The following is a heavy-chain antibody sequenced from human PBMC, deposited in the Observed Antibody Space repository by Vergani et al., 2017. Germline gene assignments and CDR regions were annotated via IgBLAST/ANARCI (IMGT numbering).Heavy chain of an antibody. D-gene: IGHD6-13*01. V-gene: IGHV3-15*01. CDR3: AKVALRQQLPLWEVYYFDY. J-gene: IGHJ4*02. Sequence: EVQLVESGGGLVKPGGSLRLSCAASGFTFSNAWMSWVRQAPGKGLEWVGRIKSKTDGGTTDYAAPVKGRFTISRDDSKNTLYLQMNSLRAEDTAVYYCAKVALRQQLPLWEVYYFDYWGQGTLVTVSS. CDR2: IKSKTDGGTT. CDR1: GFTFSNAW.